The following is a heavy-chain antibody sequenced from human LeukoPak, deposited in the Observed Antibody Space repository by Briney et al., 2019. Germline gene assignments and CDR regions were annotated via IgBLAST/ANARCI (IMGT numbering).Heavy chain of an antibody. J-gene: IGHJ4*02. CDR1: GYTFTGYY. D-gene: IGHD1-14*01. Sequence: ASVKVSCXASGYTFTGYYMHWVRLAPGQGLEWMGWINPNSGGTNYAQKFQGSVTMTRDTSISTAYMELSRLRSDDTAVYYCARDHLDPTGVITRDYWGQGTLVTVSS. CDR2: INPNSGGT. V-gene: IGHV1-2*02. CDR3: ARDHLDPTGVITRDY.